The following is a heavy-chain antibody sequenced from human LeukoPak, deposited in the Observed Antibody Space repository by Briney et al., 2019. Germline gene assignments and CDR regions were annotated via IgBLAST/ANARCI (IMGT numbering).Heavy chain of an antibody. V-gene: IGHV1-2*02. Sequence: ASVKVSCKASGYTFSNYYMHWVRQAPGQGLEWMGWINPSSGGTNFAQKFQGRVTMTRDTSTSAAYMELHGLRSDDTAVYYCARHVSSSNEDYWGQGTLVTVSS. CDR2: INPSSGGT. D-gene: IGHD2-8*01. CDR3: ARHVSSSNEDY. J-gene: IGHJ4*02. CDR1: GYTFSNYY.